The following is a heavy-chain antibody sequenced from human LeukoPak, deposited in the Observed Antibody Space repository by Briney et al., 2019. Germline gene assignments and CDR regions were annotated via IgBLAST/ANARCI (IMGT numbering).Heavy chain of an antibody. Sequence: SETLSLTCAVSGGSISSGGYSWSWIRQPLGTGLEWIGYIYHSGSTYYNPSLKSRVTISVDRSKNQFSLKLSSVTAADTAVYYCAREAYGHFDYWGQGTLVTVSS. V-gene: IGHV4-30-2*01. CDR2: IYHSGST. CDR3: AREAYGHFDY. CDR1: GGSISSGGYS. J-gene: IGHJ4*02. D-gene: IGHD2-8*01.